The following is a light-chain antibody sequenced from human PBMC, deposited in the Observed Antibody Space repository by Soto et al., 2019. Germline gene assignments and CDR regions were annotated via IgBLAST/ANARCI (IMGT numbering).Light chain of an antibody. CDR3: SSYTSSSSFV. V-gene: IGLV2-14*01. CDR2: VVS. J-gene: IGLJ1*01. Sequence: QSVLTQPASVSGSPGQSITISCTGTSSDVGGYNYVSWYQQHPGKAPKLMLYVVSNRPSGVSTRFSGSKSGNTASLTISGLQAEDEADYHCSSYTSSSSFVFGTGTKVTVL. CDR1: SSDVGGYNY.